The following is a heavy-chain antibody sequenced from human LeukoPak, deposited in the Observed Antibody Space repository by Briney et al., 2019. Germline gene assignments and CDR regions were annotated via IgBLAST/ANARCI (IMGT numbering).Heavy chain of an antibody. J-gene: IGHJ4*02. CDR2: LSGGGDSR. V-gene: IGHV3-23*01. CDR1: GFAFSNYA. D-gene: IGHD3-16*01. CDR3: AKAVRSLVTGGGYFDS. Sequence: QTGGSLRLSCAASGFAFSNYAMSWVRRAPGKGLEWVSSLSGGGDSRYYADSVMGRFTISRDNSKNTLYLQMNSLRAEDTAVYYCAKAVRSLVTGGGYFDSWGRGTLVTVSS.